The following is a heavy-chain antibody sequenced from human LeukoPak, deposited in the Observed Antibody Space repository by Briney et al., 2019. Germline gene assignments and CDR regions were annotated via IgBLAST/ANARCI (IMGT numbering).Heavy chain of an antibody. V-gene: IGHV4-30-2*01. CDR3: ARTVATIYEDYFDY. CDR2: TYHSGST. Sequence: PSQTLSLTCAVSGGSISSGGYSWSWIRQPPGKGLEWIGYTYHSGSTYYNPSLKSRVTISVDRSKNQFSLKLSSVTAADTAVYYCARTVATIYEDYFDYWGQGTLVTVSS. CDR1: GGSISSGGYS. D-gene: IGHD5-12*01. J-gene: IGHJ4*02.